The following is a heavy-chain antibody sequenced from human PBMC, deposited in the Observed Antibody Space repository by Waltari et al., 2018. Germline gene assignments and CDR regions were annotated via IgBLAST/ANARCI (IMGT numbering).Heavy chain of an antibody. CDR1: GFTFSDYA. Sequence: QVLLVESGGGMVQPGTSLRLSCAASGFTFSDYAMHWVRQAPGKGLELLSTASFDGRNKNYSDSVKGRFTISRDNSKNMVFLQVEMLREDDTSVYFCAREADYYDISGPLDYWGQGTLVTVSS. J-gene: IGHJ4*02. CDR3: AREADYYDISGPLDY. D-gene: IGHD3-22*01. CDR2: ASFDGRNK. V-gene: IGHV3-30*01.